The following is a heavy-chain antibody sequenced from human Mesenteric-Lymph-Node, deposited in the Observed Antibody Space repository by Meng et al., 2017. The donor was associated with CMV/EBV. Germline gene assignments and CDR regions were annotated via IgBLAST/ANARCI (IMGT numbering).Heavy chain of an antibody. CDR3: ARHPAWQLNGMDV. V-gene: IGHV3-21*01. J-gene: IGHJ6*02. CDR2: ISGSGGNT. D-gene: IGHD2-15*01. CDR1: GFTFSSYS. Sequence: GASLPISCAGSGFTFSSYSMNWVRQAAGKGLEWVSSISGSGGNTYYAESVKGRFTISRDNAENSGYLQMNSLRAEDTALDYCARHPAWQLNGMDVWGQGATVTVSS.